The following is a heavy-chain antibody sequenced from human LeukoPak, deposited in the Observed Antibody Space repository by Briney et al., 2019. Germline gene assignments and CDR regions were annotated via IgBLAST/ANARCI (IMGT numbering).Heavy chain of an antibody. J-gene: IGHJ4*02. CDR3: AKVSLPGVIPYYFDY. D-gene: IGHD3-10*01. V-gene: IGHV3-23*01. Sequence: GGSLRLSCAASGFTFSSYAMSWVRQAPGKGLEWVSAISGSGGSTYYADSVKGRFTVSRDNSKNTLYLQMNSLRAEDTAVYYCAKVSLPGVIPYYFDYWGQGTLVTVSS. CDR2: ISGSGGST. CDR1: GFTFSSYA.